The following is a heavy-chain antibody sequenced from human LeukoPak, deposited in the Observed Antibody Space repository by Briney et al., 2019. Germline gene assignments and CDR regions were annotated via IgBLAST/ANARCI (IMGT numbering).Heavy chain of an antibody. CDR1: GDSVSSDTAA. CDR3: ARQPDQQPASVDS. CDR2: TYYRSQWGY. V-gene: IGHV6-1*01. J-gene: IGHJ4*02. Sequence: SQTLSLTCAISGDSVSSDTAAWNWIRQSPSRGLEWLGRTYYRSQWGYDFAEFVRNRIIINPDTSKNQVSLQLNSVTPEDTAVYYCARQPDQQPASVDSWGQGTLVTVSS. D-gene: IGHD6-13*01.